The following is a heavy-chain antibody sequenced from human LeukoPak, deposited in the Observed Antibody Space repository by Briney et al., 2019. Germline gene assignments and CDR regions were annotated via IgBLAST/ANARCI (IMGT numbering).Heavy chain of an antibody. CDR1: GGSISSYY. V-gene: IGHV4-59*08. CDR2: IYYSGST. J-gene: IGHJ4*02. CDR3: ARYSSSWHYFDY. D-gene: IGHD6-13*01. Sequence: SETLSLTCTVSGGSISSYYWSWIRQPPGEGLEWIGYIYYSGSTNYNPALKSRVTISVDASKNQFSLKLSPVTAADTAVYYCARYSSSWHYFDYWGQGTLVTVST.